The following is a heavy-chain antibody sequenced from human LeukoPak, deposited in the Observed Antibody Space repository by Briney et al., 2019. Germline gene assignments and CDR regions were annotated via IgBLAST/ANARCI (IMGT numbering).Heavy chain of an antibody. CDR3: DRRYSYGYAHYGMDV. CDR2: ISSSGSTI. V-gene: IGHV3-11*04. D-gene: IGHD5-18*01. J-gene: IGHJ6*02. CDR1: GFTFSDYY. Sequence: GGSLRLSCAASGFTFSDYYMSWIRQAPGKGLEWGSYISSSGSTIYYADSVKGRFTISRDNSKNTLYLQMNSLRDEDTAVYYCDRRYSYGYAHYGMDVWGQGTTVTVSS.